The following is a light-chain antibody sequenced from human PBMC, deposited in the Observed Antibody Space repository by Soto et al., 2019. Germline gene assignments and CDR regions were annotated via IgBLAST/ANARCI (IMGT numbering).Light chain of an antibody. V-gene: IGLV2-14*01. Sequence: QSVLTQPASLSGSPGQSITISCTGTSNDVGAYNYVSWYQQHPGKAPKLVIYEVSHRPSGISDRFSGSKSGNTASLTISGLQVEDEAEYYCSSYTSGSPYVFGPGTKLTVL. J-gene: IGLJ1*01. CDR3: SSYTSGSPYV. CDR2: EVS. CDR1: SNDVGAYNY.